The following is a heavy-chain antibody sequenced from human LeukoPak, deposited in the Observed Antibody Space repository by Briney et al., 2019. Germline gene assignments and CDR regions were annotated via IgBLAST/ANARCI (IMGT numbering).Heavy chain of an antibody. V-gene: IGHV3-49*04. CDR1: GFTFGDYA. Sequence: GGSLRLSCTASGFTFGDYAMSWVRQAPGKGLEWVGFIRSKAHGGTTEHAASVKGRFTISRDDSKSIAYLQMNSLKTEDTAVYYCTRAAYYDFWSGYYFWGQGTLVTVSS. CDR3: TRAAYYDFWSGYYF. CDR2: IRSKAHGGTT. D-gene: IGHD3-3*01. J-gene: IGHJ4*02.